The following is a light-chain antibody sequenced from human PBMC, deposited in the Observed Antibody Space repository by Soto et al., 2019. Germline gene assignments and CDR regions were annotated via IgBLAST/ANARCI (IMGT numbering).Light chain of an antibody. CDR1: NIGSKS. CDR3: NSYVAGSNV. V-gene: IGLV3-21*02. J-gene: IGLJ1*01. Sequence: SYELTQPPSVSVAPGQTARITCGGNNIGSKSVHWYQQKPGQAPVLVVYDDSDRPSGIPERFSGSNSGSTASLTVSGLQTEDEADYYCNSYVAGSNVFGTGTKLTVL. CDR2: DDS.